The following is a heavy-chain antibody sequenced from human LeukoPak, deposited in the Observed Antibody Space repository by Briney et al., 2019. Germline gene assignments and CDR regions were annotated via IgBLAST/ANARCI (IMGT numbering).Heavy chain of an antibody. CDR2: ISGSGGST. V-gene: IGHV3-23*01. CDR1: GFTFSSYA. J-gene: IGHJ4*02. Sequence: GGSLRLSCAASGFTFSSYAMSWVRQAPGKGLEWVSAISGSGGSTYYADSVKGRFTISSDNSKNTLYLQMNSLRAEDTAVYYCAKDPIVGATSWYYFDYWGQGTLVTVSS. CDR3: AKDPIVGATSWYYFDY. D-gene: IGHD1-26*01.